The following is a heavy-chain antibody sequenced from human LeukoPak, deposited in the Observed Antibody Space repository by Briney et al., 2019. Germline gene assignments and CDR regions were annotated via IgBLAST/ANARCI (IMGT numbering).Heavy chain of an antibody. V-gene: IGHV5-51*01. Sequence: GESLKISCKGSGYSFTSYWLGWVRQMPGKGLEWMGIIYPGDSDTRYSPSFQGQVTISADKSISTAYLQWSSLKASDTAMYYCARQVVPAATPYNWFDPWGQGTLVTVSS. J-gene: IGHJ5*02. CDR1: GYSFTSYW. CDR3: ARQVVPAATPYNWFDP. D-gene: IGHD2-2*02. CDR2: IYPGDSDT.